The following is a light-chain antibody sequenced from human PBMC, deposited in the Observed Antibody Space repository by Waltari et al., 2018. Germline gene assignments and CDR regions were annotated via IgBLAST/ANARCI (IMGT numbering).Light chain of an antibody. CDR3: QVWDDTTNSGV. V-gene: IGLV3-21*01. CDR1: NIESKS. J-gene: IGLJ3*02. Sequence: YVLTQPPSVSVAPGKTATLTSGGANIESKSVNGYQQKAGQAPVLVLFYDTDRPSGIPYRFSGSNAGNTATLTISWVEAGDEADYHCQVWDDTTNSGVFGGGTRLTVL. CDR2: YDT.